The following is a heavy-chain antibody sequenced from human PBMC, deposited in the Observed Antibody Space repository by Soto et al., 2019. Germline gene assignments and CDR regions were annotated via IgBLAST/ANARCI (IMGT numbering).Heavy chain of an antibody. V-gene: IGHV1-18*01. CDR1: GYNFNTYG. CDR3: ARDRDYSHTDADIDY. D-gene: IGHD3-16*01. CDR2: ISGYNGYT. Sequence: QVQLMQSGAEVRRPGTSMRISCTPSGYNFNTYGIIWVRQAPGQGLEWMGWISGYNGYTKYAQNFEDRVTLSTDPSTSTAFLELRNLRSGDTALYFCARDRDYSHTDADIDYWGQGTLVTVSS. J-gene: IGHJ4*02.